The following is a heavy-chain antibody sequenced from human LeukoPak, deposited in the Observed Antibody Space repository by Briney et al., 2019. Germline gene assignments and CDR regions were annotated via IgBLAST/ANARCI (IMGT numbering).Heavy chain of an antibody. CDR2: ISGSGGST. CDR1: GFTFSSYA. CDR3: AKDKNDYVWGSYRSIDY. J-gene: IGHJ4*02. D-gene: IGHD3-16*02. V-gene: IGHV3-23*01. Sequence: GGSLRLSCAASGFTFSSYAMSWVRQAPGKGLEWVSAISGSGGSTYYADSVKGRFTISRDNSKNTLYLQMNSLTAEDTAVYYCAKDKNDYVWGSYRSIDYWGQGTLVTVSS.